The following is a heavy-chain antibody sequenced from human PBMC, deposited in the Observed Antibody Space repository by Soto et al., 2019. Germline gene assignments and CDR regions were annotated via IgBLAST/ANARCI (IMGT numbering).Heavy chain of an antibody. CDR2: IYYSGST. Sequence: SETLSLTCTVSGGSISSSSYYWGWIRQPPGKGLEWIGSIYYSGSTYYNPSLKSRVTISVDTSKNQFSLKLSSVTAADTAVYYCASRLYYYDSSGYYYWFDPWGQGTLVTVSS. CDR1: GGSISSSSYY. D-gene: IGHD3-22*01. J-gene: IGHJ5*02. CDR3: ASRLYYYDSSGYYYWFDP. V-gene: IGHV4-39*01.